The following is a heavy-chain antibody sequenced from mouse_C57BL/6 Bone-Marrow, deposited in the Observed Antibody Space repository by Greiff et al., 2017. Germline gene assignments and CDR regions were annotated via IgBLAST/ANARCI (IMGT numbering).Heavy chain of an antibody. D-gene: IGHD1-1*01. CDR1: GFTFSDYG. V-gene: IGHV5-17*01. CDR2: ISSGSSTI. CDR3: ARTTVVSTENYYAMDY. J-gene: IGHJ4*01. Sequence: EVQGVESGGGLVKPGGSLKLSCAASGFTFSDYGMHWVRQAPEKGLEWVAYISSGSSTIYYADTGKGRFTISRDNAKYTLFPQMTSLRSEDTAMYYFARTTVVSTENYYAMDYWGQGTSVTFSS.